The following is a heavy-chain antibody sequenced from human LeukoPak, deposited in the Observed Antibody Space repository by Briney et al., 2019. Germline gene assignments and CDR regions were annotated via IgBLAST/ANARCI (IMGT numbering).Heavy chain of an antibody. Sequence: QDGGSLRPSCAASGLTFSSYWMSWVRQAPGKGLEWVANIKQDGTEKYYVDSVKGRFTISRDNAKNSLYLQMNSLRVEDTAVYYCAREPLGAPNWFDPWGQGTLVTVSS. V-gene: IGHV3-7*01. CDR1: GLTFSSYW. CDR2: IKQDGTEK. CDR3: AREPLGAPNWFDP. J-gene: IGHJ5*02. D-gene: IGHD3-16*01.